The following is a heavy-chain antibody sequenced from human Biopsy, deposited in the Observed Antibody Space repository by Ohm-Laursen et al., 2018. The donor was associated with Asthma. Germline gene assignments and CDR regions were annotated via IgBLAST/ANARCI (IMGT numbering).Heavy chain of an antibody. J-gene: IGHJ6*02. CDR1: VGTFSRYA. CDR2: IIPVFGTS. V-gene: IGHV1-69*13. D-gene: IGHD4-17*01. Sequence: GATVKISCTASVGTFSRYAISWVRQAPGQGLEWMGGIIPVFGTSNYAQKFQGRVTFTADGSTSSAYMELSCLTSEDSAVYYCAREVSTVDYGYYYFAMDVWGQGTTVTVSS. CDR3: AREVSTVDYGYYYFAMDV.